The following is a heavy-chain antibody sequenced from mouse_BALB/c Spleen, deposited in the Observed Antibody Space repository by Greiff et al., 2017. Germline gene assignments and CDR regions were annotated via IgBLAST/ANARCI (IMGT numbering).Heavy chain of an antibody. CDR2: ISYSGST. CDR1: GYSITSDYA. D-gene: IGHD3-1*01. CDR3: ARSGRTRVYFDY. J-gene: IGHJ2*01. Sequence: EVQLVESGPGLVKPSQSLSLTCTVTGYSITSDYAWNWIRQFPGNKLEWMGYISYSGSTSYNPSLKSRISITRDTSKNQFFLQLNSVTTEDTATYYCARSGRTRVYFDYWGQGTTLTVSS. V-gene: IGHV3-2*02.